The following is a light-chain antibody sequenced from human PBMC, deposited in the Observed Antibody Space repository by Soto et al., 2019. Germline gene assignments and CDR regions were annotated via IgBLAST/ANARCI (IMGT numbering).Light chain of an antibody. Sequence: EKVMKQSPATLSVSPGYRATLSCSASQSVSNNLAWYQQKPGQAPRLLIYGASTRASGIPARFSGSGSGTEFTLTISSLQSEDFAVYYCQEYNNWPPWTFGQGTKVDIK. V-gene: IGKV3-15*01. J-gene: IGKJ1*01. CDR1: QSVSNN. CDR2: GAS. CDR3: QEYNNWPPWT.